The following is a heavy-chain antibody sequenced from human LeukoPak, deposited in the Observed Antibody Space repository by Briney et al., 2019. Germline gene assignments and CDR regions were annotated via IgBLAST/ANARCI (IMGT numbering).Heavy chain of an antibody. CDR1: GFAFRSYG. Sequence: GRSLRLSCEASGFAFRSYGMHGVRQAPGKGLEWVAVMSSDGSTKYHSDSVKGRFTISRDNPENTLYLQMNSLRVEDTAVYYCAKDGRECSGETCRSYYYHYGMDVWGRGTTVTVSS. CDR3: AKDGRECSGETCRSYYYHYGMDV. D-gene: IGHD2-15*01. V-gene: IGHV3-33*03. J-gene: IGHJ6*02. CDR2: MSSDGSTK.